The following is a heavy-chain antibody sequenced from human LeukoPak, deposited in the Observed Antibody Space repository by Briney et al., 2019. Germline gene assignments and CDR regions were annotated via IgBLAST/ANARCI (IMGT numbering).Heavy chain of an antibody. CDR2: IWYDGSKK. V-gene: IGHV3-33*06. J-gene: IGHJ3*02. Sequence: GTSLRLSCAASGFTFSSYAMHWVRQAPGKGLEWVALIWYDGSKKYYTDSVKGRFTISGDNSRNTLDLQMNSLRAEDTAVYYCGKGNSGSFYDALDIWGQGTMVTVSS. D-gene: IGHD1-26*01. CDR3: GKGNSGSFYDALDI. CDR1: GFTFSSYA.